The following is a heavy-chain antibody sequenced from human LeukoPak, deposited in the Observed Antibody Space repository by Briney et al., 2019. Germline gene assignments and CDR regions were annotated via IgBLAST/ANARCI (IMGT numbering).Heavy chain of an antibody. CDR3: AREFPSVGLDY. Sequence: ASVKVSCKVSGYTFTAYYLHWVRQAPGQGLEWMGWINPNSGGTSYPQKFQGRVTMTRDTSITTAYKELSRLRSDDTAVYYCAREFPSVGLDYWGQGTLVTVSS. CDR1: GYTFTAYY. J-gene: IGHJ4*02. V-gene: IGHV1-2*02. CDR2: INPNSGGT. D-gene: IGHD1-26*01.